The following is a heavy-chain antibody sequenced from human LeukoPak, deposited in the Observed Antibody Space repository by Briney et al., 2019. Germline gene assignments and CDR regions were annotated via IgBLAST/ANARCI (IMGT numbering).Heavy chain of an antibody. D-gene: IGHD1-26*01. Sequence: SETLSLTCAVYGGSFSGYYWSWIRQPPGKGLEWIGEINHSGSTNYNPSPKSRVTISVDTSKNQFSLKLSSVTAADTAVYYCAKGRRRYQKDSFDYWGQGTLVTVSS. CDR1: GGSFSGYY. J-gene: IGHJ4*02. CDR3: AKGRRRYQKDSFDY. V-gene: IGHV4-34*01. CDR2: INHSGST.